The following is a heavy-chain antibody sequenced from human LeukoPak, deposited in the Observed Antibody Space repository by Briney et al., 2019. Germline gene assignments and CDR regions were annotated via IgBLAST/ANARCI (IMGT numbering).Heavy chain of an antibody. D-gene: IGHD2-15*01. J-gene: IGHJ5*02. CDR1: GFTFSSYS. V-gene: IGHV3-21*01. CDR2: ISSSSSYI. Sequence: SPGGSLRLSCAASGFTFSSYSMNWVRQAPGKGLEWVSSISSSSSYIYYADSVKGRFTISRDNAKNSLYLQMNSLRAEDTAVYYCARDHEQNCSGGSCYPNWFDPWGQGTLVTVSS. CDR3: ARDHEQNCSGGSCYPNWFDP.